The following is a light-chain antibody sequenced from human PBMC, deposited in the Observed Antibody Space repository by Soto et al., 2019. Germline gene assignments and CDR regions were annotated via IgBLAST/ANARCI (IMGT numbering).Light chain of an antibody. CDR1: SSDVGGYNY. V-gene: IGLV2-14*01. Sequence: QSALTQPASVSGSPGQSITISCTGTSSDVGGYNYVSWYQQHPGKARKLMIYDVSNRPSGVPNRFSGSKSGNTASLTICGVQAEDEADYYCRSWTSSSANVVFGGGTKLTVL. CDR2: DVS. J-gene: IGLJ2*01. CDR3: RSWTSSSANVV.